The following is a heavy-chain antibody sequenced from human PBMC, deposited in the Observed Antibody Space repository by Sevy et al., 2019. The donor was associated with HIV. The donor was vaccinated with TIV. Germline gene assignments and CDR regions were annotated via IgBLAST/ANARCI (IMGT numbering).Heavy chain of an antibody. Sequence: ASVKVSCKASGGTFSSYAISWVRQAPGQGLEWMGGIIHIFGTANYAQKFQGRVTITADESTSTAYMELSSLRSEDTAEYYCARTNTYYYDSSGYSNWFEPWGQGTLVTVSS. J-gene: IGHJ5*02. CDR3: ARTNTYYYDSSGYSNWFEP. CDR2: IIHIFGTA. V-gene: IGHV1-69*13. D-gene: IGHD3-22*01. CDR1: GGTFSSYA.